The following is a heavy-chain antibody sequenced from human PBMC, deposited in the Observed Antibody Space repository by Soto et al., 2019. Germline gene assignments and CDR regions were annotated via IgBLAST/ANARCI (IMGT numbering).Heavy chain of an antibody. CDR1: EFAFPSCA. V-gene: IGHV3-23*01. CDR3: AKSGDFFSRNWFKPKYFQF. J-gene: IGHJ1*01. CDR2: ISGSGGST. Sequence: GSLRLSCAASEFAFPSCAMSWVRQAPGKGLEWVSAISGSGGSTHYTDSVKGRFTISRDNSKNTLYLQMDSLRADDTAVYYCAKSGDFFSRNWFKPKYFQFRGQGTLGNGSP. D-gene: IGHD3-3*01.